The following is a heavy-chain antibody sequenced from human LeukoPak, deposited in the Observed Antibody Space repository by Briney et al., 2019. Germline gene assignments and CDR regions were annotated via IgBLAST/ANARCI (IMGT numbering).Heavy chain of an antibody. CDR1: GFTSRTYG. CDR3: ARDKDFYYIDV. Sequence: ASVKVSCKASGFTSRTYGISWVRQAPGQGLEWMGWIDTYNGQTKYTQKVQGRVTMTTDTPTSTVYMELRSLTSDDTAVYYCARDKDFYYIDVWGKGTTVTVSS. J-gene: IGHJ6*03. V-gene: IGHV1-18*01. CDR2: IDTYNGQT.